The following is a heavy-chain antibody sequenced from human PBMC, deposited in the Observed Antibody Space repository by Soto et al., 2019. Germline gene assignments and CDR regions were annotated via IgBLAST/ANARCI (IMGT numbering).Heavy chain of an antibody. Sequence: PGGSLRLSCAASGFTFSNAWMSWVRQAPGKGLEWVSAISGSGGSTYYADSVKGRFTISRDNSKNTLYLQMNSLRAEDTAVYYCAKMGCSSTSCSHFPEWGQRTLVTVSS. CDR2: ISGSGGST. CDR1: GFTFSNAW. J-gene: IGHJ4*02. V-gene: IGHV3-23*01. D-gene: IGHD2-2*01. CDR3: AKMGCSSTSCSHFPE.